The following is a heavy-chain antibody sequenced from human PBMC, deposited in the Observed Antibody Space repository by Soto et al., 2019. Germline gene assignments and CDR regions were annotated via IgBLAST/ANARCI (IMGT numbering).Heavy chain of an antibody. CDR3: ARDRKLEAGQYYYYYMDV. J-gene: IGHJ6*03. CDR2: IYYSGST. CDR1: GGSISNYY. V-gene: IGHV4-59*01. D-gene: IGHD1-1*01. Sequence: SXTLSLTCTVSGGSISNYYWSWIRQPPGKGLEWIGYIYYSGSTNYNPSLKSRVTISVDTSKNQFSLKLSSVTAADTAVYYCARDRKLEAGQYYYYYMDVWGKGTTVTVSS.